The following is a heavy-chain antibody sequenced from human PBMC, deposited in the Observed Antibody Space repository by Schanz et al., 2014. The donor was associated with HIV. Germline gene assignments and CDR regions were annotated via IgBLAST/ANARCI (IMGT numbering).Heavy chain of an antibody. CDR2: ISYDGRNK. V-gene: IGHV3-30*18. J-gene: IGHJ6*02. Sequence: ESGGGLEQPGRSLRLSCAASGFSFSNFGMHWVRQAPGKGLEWVAVISYDGRNKYYADSVKGRFTISRDNSKNSLSLLIKSLRADDAAVYYCAKDRNYYESKYRGKGNYYYYYGMDVWGQGTTVTVSS. D-gene: IGHD3-22*01. CDR3: AKDRNYYESKYRGKGNYYYYYGMDV. CDR1: GFSFSNFG.